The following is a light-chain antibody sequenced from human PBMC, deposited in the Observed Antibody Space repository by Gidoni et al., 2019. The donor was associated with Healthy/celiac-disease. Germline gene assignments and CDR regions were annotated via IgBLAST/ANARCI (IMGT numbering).Light chain of an antibody. CDR1: QGISSY. CDR3: QRTCNTLPLT. J-gene: IGKJ4*01. Sequence: DIQSTQSPSSLSASVGDRVTITCRVSQGISSYLYWYRQKPGEVPKLLIYNASNLQSGVPSRFCSGRSGTDFTLTISSLQPEDVATYYGQRTCNTLPLTFGGGTKVEIK. V-gene: IGKV1-27*01. CDR2: NAS.